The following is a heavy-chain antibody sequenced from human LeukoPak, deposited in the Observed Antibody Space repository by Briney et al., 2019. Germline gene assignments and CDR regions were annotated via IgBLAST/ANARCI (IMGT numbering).Heavy chain of an antibody. J-gene: IGHJ4*02. D-gene: IGHD2-15*01. V-gene: IGHV3-33*01. CDR3: ARDGYCSGGTCHTSGY. CDR1: GFTFSSYG. Sequence: GGSLRLSCAASGFTFSSYGMHWVRRAPGKGLEWVAVIWYDGSNKYYADSVKGRFTISRDNSKNTLYLQMNSLRAEDTAVYYCARDGYCSGGTCHTSGYWGQGTLVTVSS. CDR2: IWYDGSNK.